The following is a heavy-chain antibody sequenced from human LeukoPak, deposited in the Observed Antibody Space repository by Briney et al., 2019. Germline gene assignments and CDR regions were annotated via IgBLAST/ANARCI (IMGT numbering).Heavy chain of an antibody. Sequence: SETLSLTCAVYGGSFSGYYWSWIRQPPGKGLEWIGEINHSGSTNYNPSLKSRVTISVDTSKNQFSLKLSSVTAADTAVYYCARHHPGYYDSSGYGDYWGQGTLVTVSS. CDR1: GGSFSGYY. CDR3: ARHHPGYYDSSGYGDY. V-gene: IGHV4-34*01. D-gene: IGHD3-22*01. CDR2: INHSGST. J-gene: IGHJ4*02.